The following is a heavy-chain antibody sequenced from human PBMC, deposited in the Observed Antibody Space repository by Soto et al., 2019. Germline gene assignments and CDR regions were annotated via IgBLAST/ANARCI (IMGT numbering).Heavy chain of an antibody. J-gene: IGHJ4*02. D-gene: IGHD2-15*01. CDR2: RYYSEST. CDR1: GGSITTGGYY. V-gene: IGHV4-31*03. Sequence: SETLSLTCTVSGGSITTGGYYWSWIRQLPGKGLEWIGHRYYSESTYYNPSLKSRVSISLDTSKNQFSLKLSFVTAADTAMYYCARTKCTGGSCYSWSLDYWGQGTPVTVSS. CDR3: ARTKCTGGSCYSWSLDY.